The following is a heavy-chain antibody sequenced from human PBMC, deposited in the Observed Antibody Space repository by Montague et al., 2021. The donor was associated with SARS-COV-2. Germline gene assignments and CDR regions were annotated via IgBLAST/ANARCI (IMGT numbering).Heavy chain of an antibody. V-gene: IGHV4-4*02. CDR2: TYLSGFT. CDR1: DVSLSSSTW. J-gene: IGHJ4*02. D-gene: IGHD3/OR15-3a*01. CDR3: ARGGLGNRGFDY. Sequence: SETLSLTCVVSDVSLSSSTWWSWVRQSPGKGLEWVVETYLSGFTQYNPSVKSRVTISLDDSRSQFSLRLTSVTAADTAVYFCARGGLGNRGFDYWGQGALVTVSS.